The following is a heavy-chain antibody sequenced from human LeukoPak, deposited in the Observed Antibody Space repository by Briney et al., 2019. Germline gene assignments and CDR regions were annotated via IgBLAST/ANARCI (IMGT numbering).Heavy chain of an antibody. Sequence: GGSLRLSCAASGFTFSYAWMSWVRRAPGKGLEWVGRITSKTDGGTADYVAPVKGRFIISREDSKNTVHLQMNSLKTEDTAVYYCTPQYTSGTHLRHWGQGTLVTVSS. J-gene: IGHJ4*02. CDR1: GFTFSYAW. D-gene: IGHD6-19*01. CDR3: TPQYTSGTHLRH. CDR2: ITSKTDGGTA. V-gene: IGHV3-15*01.